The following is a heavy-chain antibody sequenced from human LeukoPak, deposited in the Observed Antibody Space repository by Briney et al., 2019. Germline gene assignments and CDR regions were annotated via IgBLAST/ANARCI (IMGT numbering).Heavy chain of an antibody. CDR2: IWYDGSNK. CDR1: GFTFSSYW. J-gene: IGHJ6*02. Sequence: GGSLRLSCVASGFTFSSYWMHWVRQAPGKGLEWVAVIWYDGSNKYYADSVKGRFTISRDNSKNTLYLQMNSLRAEDTAVYYCARDYCSSTSCYGIRYYYYGMDVWGQGTTVTVSS. CDR3: ARDYCSSTSCYGIRYYYYGMDV. D-gene: IGHD2-2*01. V-gene: IGHV3-33*08.